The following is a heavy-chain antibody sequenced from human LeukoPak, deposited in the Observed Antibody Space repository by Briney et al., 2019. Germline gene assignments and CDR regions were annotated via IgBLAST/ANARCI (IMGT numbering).Heavy chain of an antibody. CDR2: IWYDGSNN. J-gene: IGHJ4*02. Sequence: PGRSLRLSCAASGFTFSSYGMHWVRQAPGKGLEWAAVIWYDGSNNYYADSVKGRFTISRDNSKNTLYLQMNSLRAEDTAVYYCARDGSGGWYFDYWGQGTLVTVSS. D-gene: IGHD6-19*01. CDR1: GFTFSSYG. V-gene: IGHV3-33*01. CDR3: ARDGSGGWYFDY.